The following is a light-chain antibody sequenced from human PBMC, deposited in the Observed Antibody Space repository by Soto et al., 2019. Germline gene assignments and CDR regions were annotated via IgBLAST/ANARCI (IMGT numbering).Light chain of an antibody. CDR3: QQYGSSPT. CDR1: QTVSANY. J-gene: IGKJ5*01. V-gene: IGKV3-20*01. Sequence: ELVLTQSPGTLSLTPWERATLSCRASQTVSANYLAWYQQKAGQAPRLLIYGASNRATGIPDRFSGSGSGTDFTLTISRLEPEDFAVYYCQQYGSSPTFGQGTRLEIK. CDR2: GAS.